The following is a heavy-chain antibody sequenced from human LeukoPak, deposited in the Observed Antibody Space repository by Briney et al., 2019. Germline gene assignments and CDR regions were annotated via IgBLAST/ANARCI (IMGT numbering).Heavy chain of an antibody. V-gene: IGHV4-34*01. Sequence: KPSETLSLTCGVHGGSFNDHSWTWIRQSPGKGLEWIGEINHSGSATYNPSLQSRFTMSVDASKNQFSLRLSSVTAADTAVYYCARLGLYTSSWHRYYYFDYWGQGTLVTVSS. CDR2: INHSGSA. CDR3: ARLGLYTSSWHRYYYFDY. CDR1: GGSFNDHS. J-gene: IGHJ4*02. D-gene: IGHD6-13*01.